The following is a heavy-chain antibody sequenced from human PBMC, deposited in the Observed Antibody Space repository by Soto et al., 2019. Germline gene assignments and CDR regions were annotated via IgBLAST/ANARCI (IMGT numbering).Heavy chain of an antibody. D-gene: IGHD3-10*02. CDR3: ARGNVLDV. CDR1: GDSVSSDITS. V-gene: IGHV6-1*01. CDR2: TYYRSKWFH. Sequence: QGQLQQSGPGLVKPSQTLSLTCAISGDSVSSDITSWNWIRQSPSRGLEWLGRTYYRSKWFHDYAASVKSRITSNPDTSTNQFSLELNSMTPEDTAVYYCARGNVLDVWGQGTVVTVSS. J-gene: IGHJ3*01.